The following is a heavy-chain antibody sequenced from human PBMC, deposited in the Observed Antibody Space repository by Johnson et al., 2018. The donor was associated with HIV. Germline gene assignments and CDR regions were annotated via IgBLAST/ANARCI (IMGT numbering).Heavy chain of an antibody. CDR3: ARKQWLEIPSDALDV. D-gene: IGHD6-19*01. CDR2: ISSSGSTI. CDR1: QFTFSTYY. J-gene: IGHJ3*01. V-gene: IGHV3-11*04. Sequence: QVQLVESGGGLAKPAWSPRLSCAASQFTFSTYYMNCVRQAPGKGLEWVSYISSSGSTIYYADSVKGRFTISRDNAKNSLYLQMNSLRAEDTAVYYCARKQWLEIPSDALDVWGQGTMVTVSS.